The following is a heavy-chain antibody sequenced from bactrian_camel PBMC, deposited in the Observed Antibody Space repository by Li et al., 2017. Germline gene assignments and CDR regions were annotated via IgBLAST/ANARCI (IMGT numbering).Heavy chain of an antibody. CDR1: AYTGGPFY. CDR3: ATDAGWLTSSYNY. CDR2: ITTGTGNT. Sequence: HVQLVESGGGSVQAGGSLRLSCAASAYTGGPFYTAYFRQAPGKEREGVASITTGTGNTDYADSVKGRFTISQDGAENTVYLQMNSLKSEDTALYYCATDAGWLTSSYNYWGRGPRSPSP. V-gene: IGHV3S1*01. D-gene: IGHD6*01. J-gene: IGHJ4*01.